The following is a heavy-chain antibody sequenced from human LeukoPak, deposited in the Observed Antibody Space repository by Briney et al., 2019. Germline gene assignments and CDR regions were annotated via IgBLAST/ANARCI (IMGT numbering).Heavy chain of an antibody. CDR2: ISSSGTTI. J-gene: IGHJ6*02. CDR1: GFTFSDFY. D-gene: IGHD6-13*01. CDR3: ARGRSSSPIYYYGMDV. V-gene: IGHV3-11*01. Sequence: GGSLRLSCAASGFTFSDFYMSWIRQAPGKGLEWVSYISSSGTTIYYADSVKGRFTISRGNAKNSLYLQMNSLRAEDTAVYYCARGRSSSPIYYYGMDVWGLGTTVTVSS.